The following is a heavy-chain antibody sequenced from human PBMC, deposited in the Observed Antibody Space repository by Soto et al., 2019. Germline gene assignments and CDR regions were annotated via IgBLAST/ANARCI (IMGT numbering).Heavy chain of an antibody. CDR1: GFTFDDYA. CDR3: AKDNGGAKTYYYYYYMDV. Sequence: GGSLRLSCAASGFTFDDYAMHWVRQAPGKGLEWVSGISWNSGSIGYADSVKGRFTISRDNAKNSLYLQMNSLRAEDTALYYCAKDNGGAKTYYYYYYMDVWGKGTTVTVSS. J-gene: IGHJ6*03. CDR2: ISWNSGSI. D-gene: IGHD1-26*01. V-gene: IGHV3-9*01.